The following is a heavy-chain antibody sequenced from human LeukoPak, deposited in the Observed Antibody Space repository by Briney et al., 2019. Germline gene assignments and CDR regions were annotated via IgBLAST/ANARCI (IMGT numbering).Heavy chain of an antibody. D-gene: IGHD3-10*01. CDR3: ARAHYYGSGYLNSYYYYYYMDV. V-gene: IGHV4-39*07. CDR1: GGSISSSSFY. Sequence: PSETLSLTCTVSGGSISSSSFYWGWIRQPPGKGLEWIGSIYYSGSTYYNPSLKSRVTISVDTSKNQFSLKLSSVTAADTAVYYCARAHYYGSGYLNSYYYYYYMDVWGKGTTVTVSS. J-gene: IGHJ6*03. CDR2: IYYSGST.